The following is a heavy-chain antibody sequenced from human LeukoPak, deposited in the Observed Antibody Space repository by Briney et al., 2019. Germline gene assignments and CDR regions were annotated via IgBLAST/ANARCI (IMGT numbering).Heavy chain of an antibody. J-gene: IGHJ4*02. CDR3: AGDPSWEILSYFDY. D-gene: IGHD1-26*01. CDR1: GFTFRNYY. V-gene: IGHV3-11*04. CDR2: ISASGDTI. Sequence: GGSLRLSCAASGFTFRNYYMAWIRQAPGKGLEWVSYISASGDTIYYGDSVRGRFTISRDNAKNSLYLDMNTLKAEDTAVYYCAGDPSWEILSYFDYWGQGTLVTVSS.